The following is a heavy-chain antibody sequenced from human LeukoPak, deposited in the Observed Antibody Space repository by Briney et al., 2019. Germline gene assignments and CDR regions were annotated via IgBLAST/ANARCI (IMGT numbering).Heavy chain of an antibody. CDR2: ISSSGSTI. CDR3: ARESRADILTGYSDY. J-gene: IGHJ4*02. Sequence: GGPLRLSCAASGFTFSDYYMSWIRQAPGKGLEWVSYISSSGSTIYYADSVKGRFTISRDNAKNSLYLQVNSLRAEDTAVYYCARESRADILTGYSDYWGQGTLVTVSS. CDR1: GFTFSDYY. V-gene: IGHV3-11*01. D-gene: IGHD3-9*01.